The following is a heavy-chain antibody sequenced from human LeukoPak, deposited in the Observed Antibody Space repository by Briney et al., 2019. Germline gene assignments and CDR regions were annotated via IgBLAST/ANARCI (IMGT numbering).Heavy chain of an antibody. CDR1: GFTFSSYA. CDR3: AKTPRYDILTGSIYDY. D-gene: IGHD3-9*01. Sequence: GGSLRLSCAASGFTFSSYAMSWVRQAPGKGLEWVSAISGSGGSTYYADSVKGRFTISRDNSKNTLYLQMNSLRAEDTAVYYCAKTPRYDILTGSIYDYWGQGTLVTVSS. J-gene: IGHJ4*02. CDR2: ISGSGGST. V-gene: IGHV3-23*01.